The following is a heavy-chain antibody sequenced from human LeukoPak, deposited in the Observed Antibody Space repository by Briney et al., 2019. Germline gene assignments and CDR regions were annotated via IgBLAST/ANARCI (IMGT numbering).Heavy chain of an antibody. CDR1: GYPFASYG. D-gene: IGHD6-19*01. J-gene: IGHJ5*02. Sequence: ASVKLSCKASGYPFASYGISWVRQAPGQGLEWMGWVSAKTGHTNYAQHHRGRVTMTTDTYTTTAYLELRSLRSDDTAVYYCARDSGNTGRFDPWGQGTLVTVSS. V-gene: IGHV1-18*01. CDR2: VSAKTGHT. CDR3: ARDSGNTGRFDP.